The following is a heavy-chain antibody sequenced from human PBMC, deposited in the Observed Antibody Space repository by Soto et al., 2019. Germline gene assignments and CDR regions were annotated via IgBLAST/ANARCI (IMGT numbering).Heavy chain of an antibody. V-gene: IGHV3-30*03. J-gene: IGHJ6*02. CDR2: ISYDGSSK. D-gene: IGHD6-6*01. CDR1: AFTFSSYG. CDR3: TRDRTSSSSFYYGMDV. Sequence: QVQLVESGGGVVQPERSLRLSCAASAFTFSSYGMHWVRQAPGKGLEWVAHISYDGSSKDYADSVKGRFTISRDNSKNTLYLQMNRLRAEDTAVYCCTRDRTSSSSFYYGMDVWGQGTTVTVSS.